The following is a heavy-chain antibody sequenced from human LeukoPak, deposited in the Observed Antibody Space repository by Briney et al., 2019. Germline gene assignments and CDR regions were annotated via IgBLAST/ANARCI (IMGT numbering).Heavy chain of an antibody. CDR2: IRYDGSNK. CDR3: ARGAYSGSYYRVYYYYYYMDV. V-gene: IGHV3-30*02. D-gene: IGHD1-26*01. CDR1: GFTFSSYG. J-gene: IGHJ6*03. Sequence: GGSLRLSCAASGFTFSSYGMHWVRQAPGKGLEWVAFIRYDGSNKYYADSVKGRFTISRDNSKNTLYLQMNSLRSEDTAVYYCARGAYSGSYYRVYYYYYYMDVWGKGTTVTVSS.